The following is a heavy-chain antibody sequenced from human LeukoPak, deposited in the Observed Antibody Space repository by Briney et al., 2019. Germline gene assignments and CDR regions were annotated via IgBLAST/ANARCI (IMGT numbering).Heavy chain of an antibody. CDR1: GFTFSSYG. Sequence: GALRLSCAASGFTFSSYGMHWVRQAPGKGLEWVAVISYDGSNKYYADSVKGRFTISRDNSKNTLYLQMNSQRAEDTAVYYCAKDSGSYAYNWFDPWGQGTLVTVSS. CDR2: ISYDGSNK. V-gene: IGHV3-30*18. J-gene: IGHJ5*02. D-gene: IGHD1-26*01. CDR3: AKDSGSYAYNWFDP.